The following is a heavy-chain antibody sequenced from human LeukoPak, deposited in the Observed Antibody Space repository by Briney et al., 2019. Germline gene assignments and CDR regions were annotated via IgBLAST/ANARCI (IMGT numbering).Heavy chain of an antibody. Sequence: SETLSLTCTVSGGSISSYYWSWIRQPPGKGLEWIGYIYYSGSTNYNPSLKSRVTISVDTSKNQFSLKLSSVTAADTAVYYCARDLGVYYFDYWGQGTLVTVSS. CDR1: GGSISSYY. CDR3: ARDLGVYYFDY. V-gene: IGHV4-59*01. J-gene: IGHJ4*02. CDR2: IYYSGST.